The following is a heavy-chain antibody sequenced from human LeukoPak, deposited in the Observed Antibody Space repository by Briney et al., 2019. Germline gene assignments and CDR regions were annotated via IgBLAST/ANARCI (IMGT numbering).Heavy chain of an antibody. CDR2: IYYSGST. J-gene: IGHJ3*01. CDR1: GGSISSSSYY. V-gene: IGHV4-39*07. D-gene: IGHD2-2*01. Sequence: SETLSLTCTVSGGSISSSSYYWGWIRQPPGKGLEWIGSIYYSGSTYYNPSLKSRVAMSVDTSKNQFSLKLSSVTAADTAVYYCARDPLGYCSSTSCSPSWGQGTMVTVSS. CDR3: ARDPLGYCSSTSCSPS.